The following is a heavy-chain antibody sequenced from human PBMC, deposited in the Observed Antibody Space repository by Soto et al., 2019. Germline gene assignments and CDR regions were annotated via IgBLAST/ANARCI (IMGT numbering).Heavy chain of an antibody. CDR2: IYTSGST. CDR1: GGSISSGDYY. CDR3: ARAGDSSSWTNYYYYGMDV. D-gene: IGHD6-13*01. Sequence: SETLSLTCTVSGGSISSGDYYWSWIRQPAGKGLEWIGRIYTSGSTNYNTSLKSRVTMSVDTSKNQFSLKLSSVTAADTAVYYCARAGDSSSWTNYYYYGMDVWGQGTTVTVSS. V-gene: IGHV4-61*02. J-gene: IGHJ6*02.